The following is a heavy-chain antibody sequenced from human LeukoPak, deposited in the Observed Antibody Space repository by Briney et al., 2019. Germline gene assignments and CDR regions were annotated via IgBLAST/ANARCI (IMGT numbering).Heavy chain of an antibody. Sequence: TLSLTCTVSGGSISSGSYYWSWIRQPAGKGLEWIGRIYSSGSTNYNPSLKSRVTISVDTSKNQFSLKLSSVTAADTAVYYCARGYYYYYHMDVWGKETTVTVSS. V-gene: IGHV4-61*02. CDR3: ARGYYYYYHMDV. CDR2: IYSSGST. J-gene: IGHJ6*03. CDR1: GGSISSGSYY.